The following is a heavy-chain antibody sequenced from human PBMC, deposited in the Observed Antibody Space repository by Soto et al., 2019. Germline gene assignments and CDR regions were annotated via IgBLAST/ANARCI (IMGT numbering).Heavy chain of an antibody. V-gene: IGHV1-69*13. CDR3: ARGTMMTYGMDV. CDR2: IIPIFCTA. J-gene: IGHJ6*02. CDR1: GGTXSSYA. Sequence: SXKVSFKAAGGTXSSYAIGLVRQAPGQGLEWMGGIIPIFCTANYAQKFQGRVTITADESTSRAYIELSSLRSEDTAVYYCARGTMMTYGMDVWGQGTTGTVS. D-gene: IGHD3-22*01.